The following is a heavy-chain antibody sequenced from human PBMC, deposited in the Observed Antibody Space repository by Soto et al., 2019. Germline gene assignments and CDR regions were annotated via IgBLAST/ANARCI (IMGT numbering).Heavy chain of an antibody. CDR2: ISYDGSNK. V-gene: IGHV3-30-3*01. Sequence: PGGSLRLSCAASGFTFSSYAMHWVRQAPGKGLEWVAVISYDGSNKYYADSVKGRFTISRDNSKNTLYLQMNSLRAEDTAVYYCARGAGNSSGYYLFGYYYYGMDVWGQGTTVTVSS. J-gene: IGHJ6*02. D-gene: IGHD3-22*01. CDR1: GFTFSSYA. CDR3: ARGAGNSSGYYLFGYYYYGMDV.